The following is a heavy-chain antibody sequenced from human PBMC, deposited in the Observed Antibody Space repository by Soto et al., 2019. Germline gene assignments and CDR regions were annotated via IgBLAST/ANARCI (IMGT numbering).Heavy chain of an antibody. CDR2: ISAYNGNT. J-gene: IGHJ5*02. CDR1: GYTFTSYG. D-gene: IGHD2-2*01. Sequence: GASVKVSCKASGYTFTSYGISWVRQAPGQGPEWMGWISAYNGNTNYAQKLQGRVTMTTDTSTSTAYMELRSLRSDDTAVYYCAREDGPAANHWFDPWGQGTLVTVSS. V-gene: IGHV1-18*01. CDR3: AREDGPAANHWFDP.